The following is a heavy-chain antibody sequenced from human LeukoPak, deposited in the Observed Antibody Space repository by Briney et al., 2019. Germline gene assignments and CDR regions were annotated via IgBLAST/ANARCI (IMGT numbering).Heavy chain of an antibody. CDR2: ISFDGSDA. V-gene: IGHV3-30*18. D-gene: IGHD6-19*01. J-gene: IGHJ4*02. CDR3: AKDSSGWYRGSGTFYY. Sequence: PGGSLRLSCAASGFTFSSCGMHWVHQAPGKGLEWVALISFDGSDAYADSVKGRFTISRDNSKNTLYLQMNSLRAEDTAVYYCAKDSSGWYRGSGTFYYWGQGTLVTVSS. CDR1: GFTFSSCG.